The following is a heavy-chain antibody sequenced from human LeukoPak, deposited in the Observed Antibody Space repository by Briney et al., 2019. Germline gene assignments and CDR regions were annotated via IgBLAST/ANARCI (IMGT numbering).Heavy chain of an antibody. D-gene: IGHD2-21*01. CDR3: ASELQHRRYGMDV. V-gene: IGHV4-30-2*01. J-gene: IGHJ6*02. CDR1: GGSISSGGYS. CDR2: IYHSGST. Sequence: SETLSLTCAVSGGSISSGGYSWSWIRQPPGKGLEWIGYIYHSGSTCYNPSLKSRVTISVDRSKNQFSLKLSSVTAADTALYYCASELQHRRYGMDVWGQGTTVTVSS.